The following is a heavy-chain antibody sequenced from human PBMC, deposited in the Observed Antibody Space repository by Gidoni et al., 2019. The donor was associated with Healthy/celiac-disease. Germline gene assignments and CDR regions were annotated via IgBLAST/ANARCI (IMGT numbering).Heavy chain of an antibody. Sequence: QVQLVESGGGVVQPGRSLRLSCAASGFTFSSYAMHWVRQAPGKGLEWVAVISYDGSNKYYADSVKGRFTISRDNSKNTLYLQMNSLRAEDTAVYYCARDPFPSGESTPLYFDYWGQGTLVTVSS. D-gene: IGHD3-10*01. J-gene: IGHJ4*02. CDR1: GFTFSSYA. CDR2: ISYDGSNK. V-gene: IGHV3-30*04. CDR3: ARDPFPSGESTPLYFDY.